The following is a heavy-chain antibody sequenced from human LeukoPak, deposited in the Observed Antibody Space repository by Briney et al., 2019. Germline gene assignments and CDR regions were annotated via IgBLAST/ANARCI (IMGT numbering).Heavy chain of an antibody. D-gene: IGHD2-15*01. Sequence: SETLSLTCTVSGYSISSGYYWGWIRQPPGRGLEWIGSIYHSGSTYYNPSLKSRVTISVDTSKNQFSLKLSSVTAADTAVYYCARVETKYCSGGSCYSSYFDYWGQGTLVTVSS. CDR1: GYSISSGYY. CDR2: IYHSGST. J-gene: IGHJ4*02. V-gene: IGHV4-38-2*02. CDR3: ARVETKYCSGGSCYSSYFDY.